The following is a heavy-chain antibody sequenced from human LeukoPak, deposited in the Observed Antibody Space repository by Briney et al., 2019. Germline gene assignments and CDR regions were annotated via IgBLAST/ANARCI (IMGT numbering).Heavy chain of an antibody. CDR1: GGSISSYY. V-gene: IGHV4-34*01. D-gene: IGHD6-13*01. CDR3: ARGGGSGYSSSWPLAWFDP. J-gene: IGHJ5*02. Sequence: SETLSLTCTVSGGSISSYYWSWIRQPPGKGLEWIGEINHSGSTNYNPSLKSRVTISVDTSKNQFSLKLSSVTAADTAVYYCARGGGSGYSSSWPLAWFDPWGQGTLVTVSS. CDR2: INHSGST.